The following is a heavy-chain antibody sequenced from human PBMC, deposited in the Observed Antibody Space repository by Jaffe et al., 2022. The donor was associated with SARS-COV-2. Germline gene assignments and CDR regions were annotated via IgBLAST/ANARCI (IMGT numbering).Heavy chain of an antibody. D-gene: IGHD2-15*01. CDR3: ARESRVVVAAREDGMDV. J-gene: IGHJ6*02. CDR1: GFTFSSYS. V-gene: IGHV3-21*01. Sequence: EVQLVESGGGLVKPGGSLRLSCAASGFTFSSYSMNWVRQAPGKGLEWVSSISSSSSYIYYADSVKGRFTISRDNAKNSLYLQMNSLRAEDTAVYYCARESRVVVAAREDGMDVWGQGTTVTVSS. CDR2: ISSSSSYI.